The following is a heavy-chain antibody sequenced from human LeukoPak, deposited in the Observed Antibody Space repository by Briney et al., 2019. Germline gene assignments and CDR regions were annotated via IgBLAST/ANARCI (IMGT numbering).Heavy chain of an antibody. J-gene: IGHJ5*02. D-gene: IGHD6-13*01. CDR2: IYHSGST. CDR3: ARPGIANWFDP. V-gene: IGHV4-38-2*02. Sequence: PSETLSLTCTVSGYSISSGYYWGWIRQPPGKGLEWIGSIYHSGSTYYNPSLKSRVTISVDTSKNQFSLKLSSVTAADTAVYYCARPGIANWFDPWGQGTLVTVSS. CDR1: GYSISSGYY.